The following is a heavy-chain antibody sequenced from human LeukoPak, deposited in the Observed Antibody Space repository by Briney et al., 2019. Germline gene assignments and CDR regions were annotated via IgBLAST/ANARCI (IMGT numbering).Heavy chain of an antibody. CDR3: ARAPRRTMIVVAIPHYFDY. Sequence: SETLSLTCTVSGGSISSSNYYWVWIRQPPGKGLEWIGSGYYSGSRYYNASLKSRVTISVDTSKNQFSLKLSSVTATDTAVYYCARAPRRTMIVVAIPHYFDYWGQGTLVTVSS. D-gene: IGHD3-22*01. CDR2: GYYSGSR. J-gene: IGHJ4*02. CDR1: GGSISSSNYY. V-gene: IGHV4-39*02.